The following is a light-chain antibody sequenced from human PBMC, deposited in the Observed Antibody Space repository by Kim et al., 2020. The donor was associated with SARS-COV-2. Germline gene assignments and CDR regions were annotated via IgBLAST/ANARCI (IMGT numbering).Light chain of an antibody. J-gene: IGLJ3*02. Sequence: GQRVTIPCSGSSSNIGSNYVYCYQQLPGTAPKLPIYRNNQRPSGVPDRFSGSKSGTSASLAISGLRSEDEADYYCAAWDDSLSGWVFGGGTKLTVL. CDR1: SSNIGSNY. CDR3: AAWDDSLSGWV. V-gene: IGLV1-47*01. CDR2: RNN.